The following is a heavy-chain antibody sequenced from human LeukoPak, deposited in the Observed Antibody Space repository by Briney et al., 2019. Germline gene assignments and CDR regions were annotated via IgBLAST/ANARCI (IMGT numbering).Heavy chain of an antibody. CDR1: GFTFSSYS. Sequence: GGSLRLSCAASGFTFSSYSMNWVRQAPGKGLEWVSSISSSSSYIYYADSVKGRFTISRDNAKNSLYLQMNSLRAEDTAVYYCARERYVGATPIPDYWGQGTLVTVSS. V-gene: IGHV3-21*01. D-gene: IGHD1-26*01. CDR3: ARERYVGATPIPDY. J-gene: IGHJ4*02. CDR2: ISSSSSYI.